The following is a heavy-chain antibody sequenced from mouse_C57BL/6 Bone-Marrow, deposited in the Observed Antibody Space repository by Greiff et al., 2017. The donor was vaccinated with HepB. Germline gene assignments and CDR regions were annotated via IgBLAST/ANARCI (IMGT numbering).Heavy chain of an antibody. CDR1: GYTFTSYW. V-gene: IGHV1-55*01. D-gene: IGHD2-4*01. Sequence: QVQLQQPGAELVKPGASVKMSCKASGYTFTSYWITWVKQRPGQGLEWIGDIYPGSGSTNYNENFKSKATLTVDTSSSTAYMQLSSLTSEDSAVYYCAREGAYYDYDGFAYWGQGTLVTVSA. CDR3: AREGAYYDYDGFAY. J-gene: IGHJ3*01. CDR2: IYPGSGST.